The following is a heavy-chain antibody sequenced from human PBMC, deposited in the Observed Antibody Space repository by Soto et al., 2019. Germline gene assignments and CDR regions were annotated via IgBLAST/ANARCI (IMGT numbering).Heavy chain of an antibody. V-gene: IGHV1-18*01. CDR2: ISAYNGNT. CDR1: GYTFTSYG. Sequence: ASVKVSCKASGYTFTSYGISWVRQAPGQGLEWMGWISAYNGNTNYAQKLQGRVTMTTDTSTSTAYMELRSLRSDDTAVYYCASDLRHYDFWSGYYYWFDPWGQGTLVTVSS. D-gene: IGHD3-3*01. J-gene: IGHJ5*02. CDR3: ASDLRHYDFWSGYYYWFDP.